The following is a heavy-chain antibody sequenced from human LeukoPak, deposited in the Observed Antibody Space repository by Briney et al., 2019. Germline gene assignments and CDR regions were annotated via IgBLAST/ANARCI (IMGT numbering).Heavy chain of an antibody. CDR2: ISYDGSNK. CDR3: AKPVAAAGTGVFDY. J-gene: IGHJ4*02. V-gene: IGHV3-30*18. D-gene: IGHD6-13*01. Sequence: GASLRLSCAASGFSISSYGMHWVRPAPGKGLELVAVISYDGSNKYYADSVKGRFTISRDNSKNTLYLQMNSLRAEDTAVYYCAKPVAAAGTGVFDYWGQGTLVTVSS. CDR1: GFSISSYG.